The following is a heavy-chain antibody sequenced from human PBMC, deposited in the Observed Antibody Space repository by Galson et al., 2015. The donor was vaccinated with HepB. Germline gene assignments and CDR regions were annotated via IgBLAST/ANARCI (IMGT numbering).Heavy chain of an antibody. CDR1: GFTFSSYA. Sequence: SLRLSCAASGFTFSSYAMHWVRQAPGKGLEWVAVISYDGSNKYYADSVKGRFTISRDNSKNTLYLQMNSLRAEDTAVYYCARIDYGSGTFWGQGTLVTVSS. CDR3: ARIDYGSGTF. V-gene: IGHV3-30*04. D-gene: IGHD3-10*01. J-gene: IGHJ4*02. CDR2: ISYDGSNK.